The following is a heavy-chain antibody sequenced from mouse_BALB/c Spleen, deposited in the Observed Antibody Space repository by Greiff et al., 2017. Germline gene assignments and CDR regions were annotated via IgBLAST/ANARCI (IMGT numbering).Heavy chain of an antibody. J-gene: IGHJ4*01. CDR1: GYAFSSSW. CDR2: IYPGDGDT. V-gene: IGHV1-82*01. Sequence: VQLQQSGPELVKPGASVKISCKASGYAFSSSWMNWVKQRPGQGLEWIGRIYPGDGDTNYNGKFKGKATLTADKSSSTAYMQLSSLTSVDSAVYFCARSSTVVAYYAMDYWGQGTSVTVSS. CDR3: ARSSTVVAYYAMDY. D-gene: IGHD1-1*01.